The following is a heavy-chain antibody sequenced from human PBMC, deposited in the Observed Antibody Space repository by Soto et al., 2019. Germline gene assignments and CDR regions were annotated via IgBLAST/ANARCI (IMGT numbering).Heavy chain of an antibody. CDR2: IYSGGST. CDR3: ARDPLAADY. V-gene: IGHV3-66*01. Sequence: EVQLVESGGGLVQPGGSLRLSCAASGFTVSTKYMSWVRQAPGKGLEWVSVIYSGGSTFYADSVRGRFTISRDNSKNTVKLQMNSLRAEDTAVYYCARDPLAADYWGQGTLVTVSS. CDR1: GFTVSTKY. J-gene: IGHJ4*02. D-gene: IGHD3-16*01.